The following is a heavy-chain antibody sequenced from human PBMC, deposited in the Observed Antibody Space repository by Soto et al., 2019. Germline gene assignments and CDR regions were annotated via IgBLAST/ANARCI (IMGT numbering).Heavy chain of an antibody. CDR1: GGTFSSYA. D-gene: IGHD5-18*01. Sequence: GASVKVSCKASGGTFSSYAISWVRQAPGQGLEWMGGIIPIFGTANYAQKFQGRVTITADESTGTAYMELSSLGSEDTAVYYCAREGGYSYGTLDYWGQGTLVTVSS. CDR3: AREGGYSYGTLDY. J-gene: IGHJ4*02. CDR2: IIPIFGTA. V-gene: IGHV1-69*13.